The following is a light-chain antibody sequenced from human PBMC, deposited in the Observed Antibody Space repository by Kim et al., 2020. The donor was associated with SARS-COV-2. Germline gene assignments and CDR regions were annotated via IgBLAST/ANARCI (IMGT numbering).Light chain of an antibody. V-gene: IGLV1-44*01. CDR3: AAWDDSLNGWV. Sequence: QPVLTQPPSASGTPGQGVSISCSGSRSNIGSNTVNWYQQLPGTAPKLLIFTNNQRPSGVPDRFSGSKSGTSASLAISGLQPEDEADYYCAAWDDSLNGWVFGGGTQLTVL. J-gene: IGLJ3*02. CDR1: RSNIGSNT. CDR2: TNN.